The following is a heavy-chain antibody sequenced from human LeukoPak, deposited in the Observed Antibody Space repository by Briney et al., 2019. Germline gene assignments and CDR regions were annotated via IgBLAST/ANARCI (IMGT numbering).Heavy chain of an antibody. CDR1: GFTFSSYS. J-gene: IGHJ4*02. Sequence: PGGSLRLSCAASGFTFSSYSMNWVREAPGKGLEWVSSISSSSSYIYYADSVKGRFTISRDNAKNSLYPQMNSLRAEDTAVYYCARDGTNYYDFWSGYPEGGYFDYWGQGTLVTVSS. D-gene: IGHD3-3*01. V-gene: IGHV3-21*01. CDR2: ISSSSSYI. CDR3: ARDGTNYYDFWSGYPEGGYFDY.